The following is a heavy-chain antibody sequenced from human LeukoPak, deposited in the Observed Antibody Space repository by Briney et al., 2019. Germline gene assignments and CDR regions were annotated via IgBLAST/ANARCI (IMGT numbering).Heavy chain of an antibody. J-gene: IGHJ3*01. D-gene: IGHD3-22*01. CDR3: ARDDGIGLDALDV. CDR2: INRNGST. CDR1: GGSFSNYY. V-gene: IGHV4-34*01. Sequence: SETLSLTCAVDGGSFSNYYWSWIRQPPGKGLEWIGEINRNGSTNYNPSLKSRVTISIDTSKNQFSLRLNSVTPEDTAVYYCARDDGIGLDALDVWGRGTLVTVSS.